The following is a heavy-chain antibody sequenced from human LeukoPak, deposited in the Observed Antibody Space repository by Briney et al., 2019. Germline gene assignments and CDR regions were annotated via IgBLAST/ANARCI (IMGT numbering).Heavy chain of an antibody. CDR3: VRDWGGYGLDV. J-gene: IGHJ6*02. CDR1: GFAFWDYS. CDR2: IDSRSSDI. Sequence: PGRSLRLSCAASGFAFWDYSMNWVRQAPGKGLEWVSTIDSRSSDIHYADSVRGRLTISRDNAKNSLYLQMNSLRAEDTAVYYCVRDWGGYGLDVWGQGTTVTVS. D-gene: IGHD3-16*01. V-gene: IGHV3-21*01.